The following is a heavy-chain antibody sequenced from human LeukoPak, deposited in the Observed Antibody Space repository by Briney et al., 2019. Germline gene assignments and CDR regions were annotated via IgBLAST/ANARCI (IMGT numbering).Heavy chain of an antibody. Sequence: SQTLSLTCTVSGGSISSGGYYWSWIRQHPGKDLEWIGYIYYSGSTYYNPSLKSRVTISVDTSKNQFSLKLSSVTAADTAVYYCAREMVNDAFDIWGQGTMVTVSS. CDR2: IYYSGST. D-gene: IGHD2-8*01. CDR3: AREMVNDAFDI. V-gene: IGHV4-31*03. CDR1: GGSISSGGYY. J-gene: IGHJ3*02.